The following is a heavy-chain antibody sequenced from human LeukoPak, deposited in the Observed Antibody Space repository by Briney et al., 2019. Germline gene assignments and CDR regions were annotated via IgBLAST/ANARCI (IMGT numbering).Heavy chain of an antibody. D-gene: IGHD5-18*01. J-gene: IGHJ6*03. CDR1: GGSFSGYY. Sequence: SETLSLTCAVYGGSFSGYYWSWIRQPPGKGLEWIGEINHSGSTNYNPSLKSRVTISVDTSKNQFSLKLSSVTAADTAVYYCARVYSYGYYYYYMDVWGKGTTVTISS. V-gene: IGHV4-34*01. CDR3: ARVYSYGYYYYYMDV. CDR2: INHSGST.